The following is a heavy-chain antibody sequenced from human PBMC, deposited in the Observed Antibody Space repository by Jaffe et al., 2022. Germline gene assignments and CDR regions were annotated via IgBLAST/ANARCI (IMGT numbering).Heavy chain of an antibody. J-gene: IGHJ6*03. CDR1: GFTFSDYY. Sequence: QVQLVESGGGLVKPGGSLRLSCAASGFTFSDYYMSWIRQAPGKGLEWVSYISSSGSTIYYADSVKGRFTISRDNAKNSLYLQMNSLRAEDTAVYYCARSRSNYLGGYYYYYYYMDVWGKGTTVTVSS. CDR3: ARSRSNYLGGYYYYYYYMDV. D-gene: IGHD4-4*01. CDR2: ISSSGSTI. V-gene: IGHV3-11*01.